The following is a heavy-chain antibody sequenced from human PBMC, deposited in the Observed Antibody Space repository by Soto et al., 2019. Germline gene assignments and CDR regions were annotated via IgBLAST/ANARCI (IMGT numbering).Heavy chain of an antibody. CDR3: ARDKDRQQLGGNYYYILDV. Sequence: QVQLEQSGAEVKKPGSSVKVSCKASGGTFSNSAISWVRQAPGQGLEWMGGIMPIFRTPDYAQKFQGRVTITADXSXRXAHXELSGLRSDDTAVYYCARDKDRQQLGGNYYYILDVWGQGTTVTVSS. CDR2: IMPIFRTP. J-gene: IGHJ6*02. D-gene: IGHD3-3*02. V-gene: IGHV1-69*12. CDR1: GGTFSNSA.